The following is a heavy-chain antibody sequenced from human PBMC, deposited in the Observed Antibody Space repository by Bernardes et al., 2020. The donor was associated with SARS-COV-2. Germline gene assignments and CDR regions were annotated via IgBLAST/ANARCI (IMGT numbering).Heavy chain of an antibody. Sequence: WVSTISSTGTHIYYRESVKGRFTISRDNAKSSLYLQMNGLRAEDTAVYYCARGLSRSCCLNWFGPWGQGTLVTVSS. V-gene: IGHV3-21*06. J-gene: IGHJ5*02. CDR3: ARGLSRSCCLNWFGP. D-gene: IGHD2-15*01. CDR2: ISSTGTHI.